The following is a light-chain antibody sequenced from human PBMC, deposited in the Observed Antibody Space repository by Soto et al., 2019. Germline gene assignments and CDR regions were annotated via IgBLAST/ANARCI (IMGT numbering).Light chain of an antibody. V-gene: IGLV2-8*01. CDR1: STDVGGYNY. J-gene: IGLJ6*01. CDR3: SSYAGSLYV. Sequence: QSALTQPPSASGSPGQAGTISCTGTSTDVGGYNYVSWYQQHPGKAPKLIIYEVSKRPSGVPDRFSGSKSGNTASLTVSGVQAEDEADYYCSSYAGSLYVFGSGTQLTVL. CDR2: EVS.